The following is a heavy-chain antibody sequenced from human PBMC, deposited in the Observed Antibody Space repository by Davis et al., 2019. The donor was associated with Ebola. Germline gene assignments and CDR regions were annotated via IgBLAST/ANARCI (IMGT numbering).Heavy chain of an antibody. CDR1: GFTVSSYY. Sequence: GGSLRLSCEASGFTVSSYYMNWVRQAPGKGLEWVAVIWFDGTNRYYADSVEGRFTISKDNSGNTLYLHMNALTAEDTALYYCAKLRSHDYTDSSDDFYLDLWGRGTLVTVSS. V-gene: IGHV3-33*03. D-gene: IGHD3-16*01. CDR3: AKLRSHDYTDSSDDFYLDL. CDR2: IWFDGTNR. J-gene: IGHJ2*01.